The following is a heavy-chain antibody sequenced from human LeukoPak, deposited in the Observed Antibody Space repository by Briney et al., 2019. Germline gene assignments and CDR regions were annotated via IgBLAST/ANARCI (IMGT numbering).Heavy chain of an antibody. D-gene: IGHD4-23*01. V-gene: IGHV1-8*01. CDR1: GYTFTSYD. J-gene: IGHJ3*02. CDR3: ARRLTVVTPDAFDI. Sequence: ASVKVSCKASGYTFTSYDINWARQATGQGLEWMGWMNPNSGNTGYAQKFQGRVTMTRNTSISTAYMELSSLRSDDTAVYYCARRLTVVTPDAFDIWGQGTMVTVSS. CDR2: MNPNSGNT.